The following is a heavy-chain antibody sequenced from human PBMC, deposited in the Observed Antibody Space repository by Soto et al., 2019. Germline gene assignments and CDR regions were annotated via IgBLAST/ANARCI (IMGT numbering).Heavy chain of an antibody. Sequence: GGSLRLSCAASGFTFSSYAMSWVRQAPGKGLEWVSAISGSGGSTYYADSAKGRFTISRDNSKNTLYLQMNSLRAEDTAVYYCAKDLIKWELSDAFDIWGQGTMVTVSS. J-gene: IGHJ3*02. V-gene: IGHV3-23*01. CDR2: ISGSGGST. D-gene: IGHD1-26*01. CDR1: GFTFSSYA. CDR3: AKDLIKWELSDAFDI.